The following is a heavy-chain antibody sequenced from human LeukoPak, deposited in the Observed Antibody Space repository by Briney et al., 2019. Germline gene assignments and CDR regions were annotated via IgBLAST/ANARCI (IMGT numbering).Heavy chain of an antibody. Sequence: SETLSLTCTVSGGSISSGDYYWSWIRQPPGKGLEWIGYIYYSGSTYYNPSLKSRVTISVDTSKNQFSLKLSSVTAADTAVYYCARAGTTVTTGADYWGQGTLVTVSS. J-gene: IGHJ4*02. V-gene: IGHV4-30-4*01. D-gene: IGHD4-17*01. CDR2: IYYSGST. CDR3: ARAGTTVTTGADY. CDR1: GGSISSGDYY.